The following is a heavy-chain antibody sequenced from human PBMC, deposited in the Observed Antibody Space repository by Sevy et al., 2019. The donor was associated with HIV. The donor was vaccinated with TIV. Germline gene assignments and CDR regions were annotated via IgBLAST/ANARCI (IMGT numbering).Heavy chain of an antibody. CDR2: ITGSGGST. Sequence: GGSLRLSCAASGLTFSSYVMRWVRQASGKGLEWVSTITGSGGSTYYTDSVKGRFTISRDNSKNTLYLQMNSLRAEDTAMYYCAKVWAGQYYFEYWDQGTLVTVSS. D-gene: IGHD7-27*01. CDR3: AKVWAGQYYFEY. CDR1: GLTFSSYV. V-gene: IGHV3-23*01. J-gene: IGHJ4*02.